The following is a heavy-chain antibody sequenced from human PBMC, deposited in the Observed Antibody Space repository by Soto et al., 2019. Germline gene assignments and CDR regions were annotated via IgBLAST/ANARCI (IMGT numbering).Heavy chain of an antibody. Sequence: EVQLVESGGGLVQPGGSLRLSCAASGFTVNSNYMSWVRQAPGKGLEWVPVIYSDGSTYYADSVKGRFIISRDNSNNTLYFQMNSLRAEDTDEYYCATLTKYDILTGFYPCWGQGTLVTVSS. V-gene: IGHV3-66*01. CDR1: GFTVNSNY. CDR3: ATLTKYDILTGFYPC. CDR2: IYSDGST. D-gene: IGHD3-9*01. J-gene: IGHJ4*02.